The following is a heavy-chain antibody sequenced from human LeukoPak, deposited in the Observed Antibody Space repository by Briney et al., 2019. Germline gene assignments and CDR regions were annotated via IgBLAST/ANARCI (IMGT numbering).Heavy chain of an antibody. J-gene: IGHJ4*02. CDR2: LTVSGGGT. Sequence: GGSLRLSRAASGFTFTNYAMSGVRQPPGKGLEWVSALTVSGGGTYNADSVKGRLTISRDNSRNTLYLQMISLPAEDTAVYFCAKLRISGVYPSIEYWAQGTLVTVPS. V-gene: IGHV3-23*01. D-gene: IGHD2-15*01. CDR3: AKLRISGVYPSIEY. CDR1: GFTFTNYA.